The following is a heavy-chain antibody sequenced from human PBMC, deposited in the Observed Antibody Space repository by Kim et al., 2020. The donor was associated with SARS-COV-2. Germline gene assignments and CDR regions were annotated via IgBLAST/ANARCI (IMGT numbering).Heavy chain of an antibody. Sequence: GGSLRLSCATSSFTFSSYDMHWVRQAPGKGLEWVAIISYDGTDQYYADSVKGRFTISRDNSRHTLFLQMTSLRPEDTAVYYCAKDDEVRGGYRSTDYWGQGTLVTVSS. J-gene: IGHJ4*02. CDR1: SFTFSSYD. CDR3: AKDDEVRGGYRSTDY. D-gene: IGHD3-16*02. CDR2: ISYDGTDQ. V-gene: IGHV3-30*18.